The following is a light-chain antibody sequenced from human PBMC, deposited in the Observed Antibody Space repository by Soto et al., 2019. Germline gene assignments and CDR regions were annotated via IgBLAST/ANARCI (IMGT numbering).Light chain of an antibody. Sequence: EIGLTHSPGTLSLSPWEIATLPCRASQSVKSSYLAWYQHKPGQAPRLLIYGTSSRATGIPDRFSGSGSGTDFTLTISRLEPEDFAIYYCQQYGSSITFGQATRLEIK. CDR2: GTS. J-gene: IGKJ5*01. CDR3: QQYGSSIT. CDR1: QSVKSSY. V-gene: IGKV3-20*01.